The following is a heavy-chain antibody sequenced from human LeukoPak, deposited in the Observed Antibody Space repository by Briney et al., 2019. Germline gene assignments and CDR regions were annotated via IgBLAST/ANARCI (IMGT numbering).Heavy chain of an antibody. Sequence: GGSLRLSCAASGFTFSSYAMSWVRQAPGKGLEWVSAISGSGGSTYYADSVKGRFTISRDNSKNTLYLQMNSLRAEDTAVYYCARDSTVATYYGVDVWGQGTTVTVSS. D-gene: IGHD6-19*01. CDR3: ARDSTVATYYGVDV. V-gene: IGHV3-23*01. CDR2: ISGSGGST. CDR1: GFTFSSYA. J-gene: IGHJ6*02.